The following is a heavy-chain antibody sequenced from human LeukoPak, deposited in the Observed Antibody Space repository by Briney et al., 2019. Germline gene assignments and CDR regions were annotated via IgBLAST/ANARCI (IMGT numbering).Heavy chain of an antibody. J-gene: IGHJ6*03. D-gene: IGHD3-16*01. CDR3: ARGGGFYYMDV. CDR2: INPSGGST. CDR1: GYTFTSYY. V-gene: IGHV1-46*01. Sequence: ASVKVSCKASGYTFTSYYMHWVRQAPGQGLEWMGIINPSGGSTSYAQKFQGRGTMNRDTSTSTVYMELSSLRSEDTAVYYCARGGGFYYMDVWGKGTTVTVSS.